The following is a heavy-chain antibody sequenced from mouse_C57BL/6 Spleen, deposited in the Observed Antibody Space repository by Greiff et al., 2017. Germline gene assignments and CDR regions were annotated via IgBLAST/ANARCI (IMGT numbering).Heavy chain of an antibody. Sequence: QVQLQQSGAELVKPGASVKMSCKASGYTFTSYWITWVKQRPGQGLEWIGDIYPGSGSTNYNEKFTSKATLTVDTSSSTAYMQLSSLTSEDSAVYYCALYYYGSSPFDYWGQGTTLTVSS. V-gene: IGHV1-55*01. CDR1: GYTFTSYW. CDR3: ALYYYGSSPFDY. D-gene: IGHD1-1*01. J-gene: IGHJ2*01. CDR2: IYPGSGST.